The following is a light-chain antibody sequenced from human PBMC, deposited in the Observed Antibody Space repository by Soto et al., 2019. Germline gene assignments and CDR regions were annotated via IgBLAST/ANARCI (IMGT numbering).Light chain of an antibody. Sequence: QSVLTQPPSVSAAPGQKVTISCSGSSSNIGKNYVSWYQQLPGTAPKLLIYDNNKRPSGIPDRFSGSKSGTSGTLDITGLQTGDEADYYCATWDGSLPGEVFGGGTKLTVL. CDR1: SSNIGKNY. J-gene: IGLJ2*01. CDR3: ATWDGSLPGEV. CDR2: DNN. V-gene: IGLV1-51*01.